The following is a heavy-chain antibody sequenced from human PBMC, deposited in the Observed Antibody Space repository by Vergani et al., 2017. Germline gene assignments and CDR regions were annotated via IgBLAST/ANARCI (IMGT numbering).Heavy chain of an antibody. CDR1: GFTFSSYA. CDR3: AKGRMVRGVSWFDP. CDR2: ISGSGGSK. V-gene: IGHV3-23*01. D-gene: IGHD3-10*01. J-gene: IGHJ5*02. Sequence: EVQLLESGGGLVQPGGSLRLSCAASGFTFSSYAMSWVRQAPGKGLEWVSAISGSGGSKYYADSVKGRFTITRDNSKNTLYLQMNSLRAEYTVVYYCAKGRMVRGVSWFDPWGQGTLVTVSS.